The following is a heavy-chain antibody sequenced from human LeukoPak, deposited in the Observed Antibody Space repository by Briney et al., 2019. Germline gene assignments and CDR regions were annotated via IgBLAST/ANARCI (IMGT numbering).Heavy chain of an antibody. Sequence: GGSLRLSCAVSGFSVSGTHMSWVRQAPGKGLEWVSAIYTGGTTYYADSVKGRFTVSRDNSKNTLYLHLNNLRAEDTAVYYCARDTATTGGGLDSWGQGTVVTVSS. CDR1: GFSVSGTH. CDR2: IYTGGTT. J-gene: IGHJ4*02. CDR3: ARDTATTGGGLDS. V-gene: IGHV3-53*01. D-gene: IGHD1-1*01.